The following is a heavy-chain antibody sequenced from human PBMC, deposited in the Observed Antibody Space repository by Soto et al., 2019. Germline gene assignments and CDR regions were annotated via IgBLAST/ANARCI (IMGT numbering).Heavy chain of an antibody. D-gene: IGHD3-22*01. V-gene: IGHV1-69*01. CDR3: ARGVHYDSSGYYYFY. CDR1: GGTFSTYA. J-gene: IGHJ4*02. Sequence: QVQLVQSGAEGKKPGSSVKVSCKASGGTFSTYAIDWVRQAPGQGLEWMGGIIPLFGTAKYAQNFQGRITITADESTNTAYMELRSLRSQDTSVYYCARGVHYDSSGYYYFYWGQVTLVTVSS. CDR2: IIPLFGTA.